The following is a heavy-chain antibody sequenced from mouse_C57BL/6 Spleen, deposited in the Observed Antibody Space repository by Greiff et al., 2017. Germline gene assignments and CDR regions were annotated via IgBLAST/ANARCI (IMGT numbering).Heavy chain of an antibody. Sequence: DVKLVESGGGLVKPGGSLKLSCAASGFTFSDYGMHWVRQAPEKGLEWVAYISSGSSTIYYADTVKGRFTISRDNAKNTLFLQMTSLRSEDTAMYYCARTVTTLYYYAMDYWGQGTSVTVSS. CDR1: GFTFSDYG. D-gene: IGHD2-5*01. V-gene: IGHV5-17*01. CDR2: ISSGSSTI. CDR3: ARTVTTLYYYAMDY. J-gene: IGHJ4*01.